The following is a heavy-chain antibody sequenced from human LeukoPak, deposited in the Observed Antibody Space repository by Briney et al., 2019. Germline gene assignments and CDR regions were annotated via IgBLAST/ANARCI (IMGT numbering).Heavy chain of an antibody. V-gene: IGHV3-11*06. CDR2: ISSSSSYT. CDR1: GFTFSEYY. Sequence: KAGGSLRLYCSASGFTFSEYYMTWIRQAPGQGLNWVSYISSSSSYTNYADSVKGRFTISRDNAKNSLYLQMNSLRAEDTAVYYCARGGYCSGGSCYPAKDFDYWGQGTLVTVSS. J-gene: IGHJ4*02. D-gene: IGHD2-15*01. CDR3: ARGGYCSGGSCYPAKDFDY.